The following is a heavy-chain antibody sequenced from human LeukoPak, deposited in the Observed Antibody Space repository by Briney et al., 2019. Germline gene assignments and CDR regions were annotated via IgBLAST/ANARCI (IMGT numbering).Heavy chain of an antibody. J-gene: IGHJ4*02. D-gene: IGHD3-22*01. CDR2: ISGSSGII. Sequence: GGSLGLSCAASGFTFNTYTMNWVRQAPGKGLEWVSYISGSSGIIDYADSVRGRFTISRDNAKNSLYLQMNSLRAEDTAVYYCARGSTYYESSGHVPFDYWGQGTLVTVSS. CDR3: ARGSTYYESSGHVPFDY. CDR1: GFTFNTYT. V-gene: IGHV3-48*01.